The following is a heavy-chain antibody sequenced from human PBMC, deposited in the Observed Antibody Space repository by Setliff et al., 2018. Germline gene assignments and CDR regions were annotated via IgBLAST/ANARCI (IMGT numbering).Heavy chain of an antibody. CDR1: GGSISSGTYY. D-gene: IGHD2-21*02. Sequence: LSLTCTVSGGSISSGTYYWNWIRQPAGKGLEWIGRIYPSGGTNYNPSLKSRVTISVDTSKNHFSLKLTSVTAADTAVYYCARDLYCGGHCYQLFDSWGQGTLVTVSS. CDR3: ARDLYCGGHCYQLFDS. J-gene: IGHJ4*02. V-gene: IGHV4-61*02. CDR2: IYPSGGT.